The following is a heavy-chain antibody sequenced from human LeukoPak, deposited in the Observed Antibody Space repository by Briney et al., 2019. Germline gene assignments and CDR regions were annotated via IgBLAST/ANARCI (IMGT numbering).Heavy chain of an antibody. Sequence: HPGGSLRLSCAASGFTFSSYAMHWVRQAPGKGLEWVSGISWNSGSIGYADSVKGRFTISRDNAKNSLYLQMNSLRAEDTALYYCAKDSYGSGSYGTFDYWGQGTLVTVSS. D-gene: IGHD3-10*01. J-gene: IGHJ4*02. CDR1: GFTFSSYA. CDR3: AKDSYGSGSYGTFDY. V-gene: IGHV3-9*01. CDR2: ISWNSGSI.